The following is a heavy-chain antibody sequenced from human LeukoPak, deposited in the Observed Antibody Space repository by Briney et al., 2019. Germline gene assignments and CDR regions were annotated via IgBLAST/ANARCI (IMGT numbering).Heavy chain of an antibody. J-gene: IGHJ4*02. CDR3: ALRTHSSGYPFDY. CDR2: IYYSGST. CDR1: GGSISSGGYY. Sequence: ASETLSLTCTVSGGSISSGGYYWSWIRQHPGKGLEWIGYIYYSGSTYYNPSLKSRVTISVDTSKNQFSLKLSSVTAADTAVYYCALRTHSSGYPFDYWGQGTLVTVS. D-gene: IGHD3-22*01. V-gene: IGHV4-31*03.